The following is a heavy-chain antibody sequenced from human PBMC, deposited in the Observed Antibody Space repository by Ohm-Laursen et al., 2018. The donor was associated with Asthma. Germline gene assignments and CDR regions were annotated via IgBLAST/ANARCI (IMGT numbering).Heavy chain of an antibody. CDR2: ISYDGSNK. CDR3: AKVVAGISY. D-gene: IGHD6-19*01. Sequence: SLRLSCAASGFTFSSYAMHWVRQAPGKGLEWVAVISYDGSNKYYADSVKGRFTISRDNSKNTVDLQMNSLRAEDTAVYYCAKVVAGISYWGQGTLVTVSS. CDR1: GFTFSSYA. V-gene: IGHV3-30-3*01. J-gene: IGHJ4*02.